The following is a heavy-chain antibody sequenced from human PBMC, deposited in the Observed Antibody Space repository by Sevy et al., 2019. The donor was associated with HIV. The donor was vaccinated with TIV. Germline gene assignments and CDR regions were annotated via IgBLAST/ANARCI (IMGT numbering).Heavy chain of an antibody. V-gene: IGHV3-72*01. Sequence: GGSLRLSCAVSRITLSDHYMDWVRQAPGKGLEWVGRSRGKAETYATDYAAAVKGRFTISRQFSANSLILHMNSLKTEDTAVYFCVTEGNSVRFGGFDSWGQGTLVTVSS. CDR2: SRGKAETYAT. J-gene: IGHJ4*02. D-gene: IGHD3-10*01. CDR1: RITLSDHY. CDR3: VTEGNSVRFGGFDS.